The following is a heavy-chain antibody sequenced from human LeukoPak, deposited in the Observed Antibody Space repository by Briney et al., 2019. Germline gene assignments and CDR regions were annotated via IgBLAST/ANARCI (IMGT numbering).Heavy chain of an antibody. Sequence: SETLSLTCTVSGGSISSYYWSWIRQPPGKGLEWIGYIYYSGSTNYNPSLKSRVTIPVDTSKNQFSLKLSSVTAADTAVYYCARVGTGNFDYWGQGTLVTVSS. CDR2: IYYSGST. CDR3: ARVGTGNFDY. D-gene: IGHD3/OR15-3a*01. V-gene: IGHV4-59*01. J-gene: IGHJ4*02. CDR1: GGSISSYY.